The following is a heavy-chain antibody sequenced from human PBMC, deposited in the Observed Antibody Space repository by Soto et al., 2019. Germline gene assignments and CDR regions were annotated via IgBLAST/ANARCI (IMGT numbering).Heavy chain of an antibody. J-gene: IGHJ4*02. CDR2: IYSGGST. D-gene: IGHD3-3*01. V-gene: IGHV3-66*01. Sequence: PGGSLRLSCAASGFTVSSNYMSWVRQAPGKGLEWVSVIYSGGSTYYADSVKGRFTISRDNSKNTLYLQMNSLRAEDTAVYYCARVMTIFGVNYFDYWGQGTLVTVSS. CDR1: GFTVSSNY. CDR3: ARVMTIFGVNYFDY.